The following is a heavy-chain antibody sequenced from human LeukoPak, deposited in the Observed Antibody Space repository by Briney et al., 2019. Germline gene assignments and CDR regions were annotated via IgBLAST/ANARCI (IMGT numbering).Heavy chain of an antibody. CDR1: GFTYSDYY. D-gene: IGHD5-12*01. V-gene: IGHV3-11*01. CDR3: ARDNSGYEGPGFDY. Sequence: GGSLRLSCAASGFTYSDYYMSWIRQAPGKGLEWVSYISSSGSNIFYADSVKGRFTVSRDNAKNSVYLQMNSLRSEDTAVYYCARDNSGYEGPGFDYWGQGTLVTVSS. J-gene: IGHJ4*02. CDR2: ISSSGSNI.